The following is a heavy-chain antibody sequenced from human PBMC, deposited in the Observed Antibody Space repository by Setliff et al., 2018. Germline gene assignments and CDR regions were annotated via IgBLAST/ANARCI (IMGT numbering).Heavy chain of an antibody. Sequence: ASVKVSCKASGYRFSTYGISWVRQAPGQGLEWMAWVSDNNGNTNYAKSFQGRVTMNTDTSTSTAYMELRSLRSDDTAMFYCARVVYYASGSSLSYGMDVWGQGTAVTVSS. CDR3: ARVVYYASGSSLSYGMDV. J-gene: IGHJ6*02. D-gene: IGHD3-10*01. V-gene: IGHV1-18*01. CDR1: GYRFSTYG. CDR2: VSDNNGNT.